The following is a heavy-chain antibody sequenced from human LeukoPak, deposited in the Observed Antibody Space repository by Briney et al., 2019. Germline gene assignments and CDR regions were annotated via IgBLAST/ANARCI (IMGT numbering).Heavy chain of an antibody. J-gene: IGHJ4*02. CDR3: AGDSSGYETPAFDY. V-gene: IGHV3-21*01. D-gene: IGHD3-22*01. CDR2: ISSSSSYI. Sequence: GGSLRLSCAASGFTFSSYSMNWVRQAPGKGLEWVSSISSSSSYIYYTDSVKGRFTISRDNAKNSLYLQMNSLRAEDTAVYYCAGDSSGYETPAFDYWGQGTLVTVSS. CDR1: GFTFSSYS.